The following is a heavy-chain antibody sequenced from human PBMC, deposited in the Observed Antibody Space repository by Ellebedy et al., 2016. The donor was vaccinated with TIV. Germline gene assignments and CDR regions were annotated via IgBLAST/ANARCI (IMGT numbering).Heavy chain of an antibody. J-gene: IGHJ4*02. CDR3: TRDAAPGDY. V-gene: IGHV3-7*01. Sequence: GESLKISCAAAGFTFSSYWMTWVRQAPGKGLEWVASIKHDGSETGYVDSVKGRFTISRDNAKNSLHLQMNSLRAEDTAVYYCTRDAAPGDYWGQGPLVTVSS. CDR2: IKHDGSET. D-gene: IGHD3-16*01. CDR1: GFTFSSYW.